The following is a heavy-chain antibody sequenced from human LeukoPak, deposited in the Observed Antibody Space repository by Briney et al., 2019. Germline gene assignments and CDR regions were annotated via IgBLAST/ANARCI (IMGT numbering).Heavy chain of an antibody. CDR1: GFNFIDYS. CDR3: ARDHRYAFDN. CDR2: IGISSGNT. D-gene: IGHD3-9*01. Sequence: GGSLRLSCAASGFNFIDYSMNWVREAPGKGLEWISYIGISSGNTKYADSVKGRFTISRDKARNTLYLQMNSLRVEDTAVYYCARDHRYAFDNWGHGTLVTVSS. J-gene: IGHJ4*01. V-gene: IGHV3-48*01.